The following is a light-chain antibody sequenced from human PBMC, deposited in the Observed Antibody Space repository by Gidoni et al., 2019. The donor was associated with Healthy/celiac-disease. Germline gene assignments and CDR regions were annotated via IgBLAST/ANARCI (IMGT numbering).Light chain of an antibody. V-gene: IGKV1-39*01. CDR2: AAS. CDR3: QHLRT. CDR1: QSISSY. Sequence: DIQMTQSPSSLSASVGDRVTITCRASQSISSYLNWYQQKPGKAPKLLIYAASSLQSEVPSRFSGSGSGTDFTLTISSLQPEDFATYYCQHLRTFGQGTKLEIK. J-gene: IGKJ2*01.